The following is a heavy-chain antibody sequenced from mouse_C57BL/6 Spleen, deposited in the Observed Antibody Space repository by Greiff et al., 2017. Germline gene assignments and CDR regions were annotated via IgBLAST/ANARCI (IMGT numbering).Heavy chain of an antibody. J-gene: IGHJ2*01. CDR1: GYTFTSYW. CDR3: ARCYTYDLDY. Sequence: QVQLQQPGAELVKPGASVKMSCKASGYTFTSYWITWVKQRPGQGLEWIGDIYPGSGSTNYNEKFKSKATLHVATSSRTAYMQLSSLTSEDAAVCYCARCYTYDLDYWGQGTTRTVSS. D-gene: IGHD2-14*01. V-gene: IGHV1-55*01. CDR2: IYPGSGST.